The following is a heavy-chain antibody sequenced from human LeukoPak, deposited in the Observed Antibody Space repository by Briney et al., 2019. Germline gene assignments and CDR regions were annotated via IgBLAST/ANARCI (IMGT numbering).Heavy chain of an antibody. D-gene: IGHD1-26*01. CDR2: ISGSGGST. CDR1: GFTFDDYA. CDR3: AKDPAWELTRSAFDI. J-gene: IGHJ3*02. V-gene: IGHV3-23*01. Sequence: PGRSLRLSCAASGFTFDDYAMHWVRQAPGKGLEWVSAISGSGGSTYYADSVKGRFTISRDNSKNTLYLQMNSLRAEDTAVYYCAKDPAWELTRSAFDIWGQGTMVTVSS.